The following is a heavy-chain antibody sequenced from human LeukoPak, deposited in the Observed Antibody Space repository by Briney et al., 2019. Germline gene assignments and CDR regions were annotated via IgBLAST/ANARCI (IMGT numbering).Heavy chain of an antibody. CDR3: ARVYEGFFIDY. J-gene: IGHJ4*02. D-gene: IGHD3-3*01. V-gene: IGHV3-48*01. CDR1: GFTFSSYS. CDR2: ISSSSSTI. Sequence: PGGSLRLSCAASGFTFSSYSMNWVRQAPGKGLEWVSYISSSSSTIYYADSVKGRFTISRDNAKNSLYLQMNSLRAEDTAVYYCARVYEGFFIDYWGQGTLVTVSS.